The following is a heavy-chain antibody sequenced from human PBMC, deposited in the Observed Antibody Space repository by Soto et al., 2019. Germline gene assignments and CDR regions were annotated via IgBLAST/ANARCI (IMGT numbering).Heavy chain of an antibody. V-gene: IGHV5-51*01. CDR3: ARLLGYCSSATCYTPY. CDR2: IYPGDLDT. Sequence: GESLKISCKASGYSLITYWIGWVRQMPGKGLEWMGIIYPGDLDTRYSPSFQGQVTISADKSISTAYLQWSSLKASDTALYYCARLLGYCSSATCYTPYWGQGTLVTVSS. J-gene: IGHJ4*02. CDR1: GYSLITYW. D-gene: IGHD2-2*02.